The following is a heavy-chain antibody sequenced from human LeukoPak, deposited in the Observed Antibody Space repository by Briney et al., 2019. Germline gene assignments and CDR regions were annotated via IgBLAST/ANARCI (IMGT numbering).Heavy chain of an antibody. D-gene: IGHD5-12*01. Sequence: GGSLRLSCAASGFIFSSYWMSWVRQAPGKGLEWVASIKHDGSEKYYVDSVKGRFTVSRDNAKNSLYLQMSSLRAEDTAVYSCVRGYSASPNWFDPWGRGTLVTVSS. CDR3: VRGYSASPNWFDP. J-gene: IGHJ5*02. CDR2: IKHDGSEK. CDR1: GFIFSSYW. V-gene: IGHV3-7*01.